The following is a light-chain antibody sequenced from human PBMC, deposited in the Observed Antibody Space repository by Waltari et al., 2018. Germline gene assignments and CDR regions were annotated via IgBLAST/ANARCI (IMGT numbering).Light chain of an antibody. CDR3: QQSYSTPRT. J-gene: IGKJ2*01. CDR2: AAS. CDR1: QSISTY. V-gene: IGKV1-39*01. Sequence: DIQMTQSPSSLSTSVGDRVTITCRASQSISTYLNWYQQTPGKAPKLLIYAASSLQSGVPSRFSGSGSGTDFTLNISSLQPEDFVTYYCQQSYSTPRTFGQGTRLEIK.